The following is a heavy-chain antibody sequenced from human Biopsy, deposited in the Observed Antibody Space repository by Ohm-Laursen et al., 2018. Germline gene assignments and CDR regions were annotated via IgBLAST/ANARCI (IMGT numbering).Heavy chain of an antibody. CDR2: ISYTGYT. CDR1: GGSFTGHY. CDR3: ARGSNDFGGLYFPR. J-gene: IGHJ4*02. V-gene: IGHV4-59*11. D-gene: IGHD4-23*01. Sequence: SETLSLTCTVSGGSFTGHYWSWIRQPPGKGLEWIGHISYTGYTSYNASLKSRVTISVDTSRNHFSLSLSSLTAADPAVYYCARGSNDFGGLYFPRWGQGTLLTVSS.